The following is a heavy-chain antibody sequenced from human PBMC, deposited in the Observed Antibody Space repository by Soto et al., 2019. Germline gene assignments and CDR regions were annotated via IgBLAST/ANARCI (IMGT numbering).Heavy chain of an antibody. J-gene: IGHJ3*02. D-gene: IGHD6-19*01. CDR3: ARVYSSGWYDAFDI. V-gene: IGHV3-30-3*01. Sequence: GGSLRLSCAASGFTFSSYAMHWVRQAPGKGLEWVAVISYDGSNKYYADSVKGRFTISGDNSKNTLYLQMNSLRAEDTAVYYCARVYSSGWYDAFDIWGQGTMVTVSS. CDR2: ISYDGSNK. CDR1: GFTFSSYA.